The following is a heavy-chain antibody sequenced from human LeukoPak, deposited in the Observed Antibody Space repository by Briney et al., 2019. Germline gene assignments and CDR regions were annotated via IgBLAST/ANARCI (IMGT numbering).Heavy chain of an antibody. CDR3: ARDRWSIVGATYNFDY. J-gene: IGHJ4*02. V-gene: IGHV1-69*05. Sequence: SVKVSCKASGGTLSSYAISWVRQAPGQGLEWMGGIIPIFGTANYAQKFQGRVTMTRDTSTSTVYMELSSLRSEDTAVYYCARDRWSIVGATYNFDYWGQGTLVTVSS. CDR1: GGTLSSYA. CDR2: IIPIFGTA. D-gene: IGHD1-26*01.